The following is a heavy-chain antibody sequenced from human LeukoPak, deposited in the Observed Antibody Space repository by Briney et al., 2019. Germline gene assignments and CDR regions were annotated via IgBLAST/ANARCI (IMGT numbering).Heavy chain of an antibody. CDR1: GGSISSGGSY. CDR3: ARDSTVTAFFDY. V-gene: IGHV4-31*03. CDR2: IYYSGST. Sequence: SQTLSLTCTVSGGSISSGGSYWSWIRQHPGKGLEWIGYIYYSGSTNYNPPLKSRVTISVDTSKNQFSLKLSSVTAADTAVYYCARDSTVTAFFDYWGQGTLVTVSS. J-gene: IGHJ4*02. D-gene: IGHD4-17*01.